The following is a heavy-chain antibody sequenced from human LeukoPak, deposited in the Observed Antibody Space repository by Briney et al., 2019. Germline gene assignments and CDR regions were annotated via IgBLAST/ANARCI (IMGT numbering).Heavy chain of an antibody. V-gene: IGHV4-30-4*08. Sequence: PSQTLSLTCTVSGGSISSGDYYWSWIRQPPGKGLEWIGYIYYSGSTYYNPSLKSRVTISVDTSKNQFSLKLSSVTAADTAVYYCARLGYYDYVWGSYRWEYHFDYWGQGTLVTVSS. D-gene: IGHD3-16*02. J-gene: IGHJ4*02. CDR3: ARLGYYDYVWGSYRWEYHFDY. CDR1: GGSISSGDYY. CDR2: IYYSGST.